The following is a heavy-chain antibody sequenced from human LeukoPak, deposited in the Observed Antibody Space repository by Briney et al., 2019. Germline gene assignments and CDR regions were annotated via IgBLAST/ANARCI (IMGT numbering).Heavy chain of an antibody. V-gene: IGHV1-8*01. CDR2: MNPNSGNT. D-gene: IGHD3-22*01. CDR3: ARGRGRITMIVFSTRTQYYFDY. Sequence: ASVKVSCKASGYTFTSYDINWVRQATGQGLEWMGWMNPNSGNTGYAQKFQGRVTMTGNTSISTAYMELSSLRSEDTAVYYCARGRGRITMIVFSTRTQYYFDYWGQGTLVTVSS. CDR1: GYTFTSYD. J-gene: IGHJ4*02.